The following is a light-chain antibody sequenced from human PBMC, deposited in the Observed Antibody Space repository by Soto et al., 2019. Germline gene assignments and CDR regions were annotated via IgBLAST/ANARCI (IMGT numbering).Light chain of an antibody. CDR2: NAY. J-gene: IGKJ1*01. Sequence: EIVLTPSPGTLSVSPGERATLSCRASQSLNSNSLAWYQQKPGQAPRLLIYNAYNRASGIPDRFSGSGSGTDFTLTISRLEPEDFVVYHCQQYDGSPRTFGQGNKVDIK. CDR3: QQYDGSPRT. V-gene: IGKV3-20*01. CDR1: QSLNSNS.